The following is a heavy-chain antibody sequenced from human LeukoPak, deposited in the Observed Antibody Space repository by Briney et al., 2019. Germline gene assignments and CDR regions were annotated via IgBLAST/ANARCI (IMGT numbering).Heavy chain of an antibody. CDR1: GFTFSSYE. V-gene: IGHV3-48*03. J-gene: IGHJ4*02. Sequence: GGSLRLSCAASGFTFSSYEMNWVRQAPGKGLEWVSYITSSGNTIYYADSVKGRFTISRDNAKNSLYPQMNSLRAEDTAVYYCARLTTMTTTGGPFDYWGQGTLVTLSS. D-gene: IGHD4-17*01. CDR3: ARLTTMTTTGGPFDY. CDR2: ITSSGNTI.